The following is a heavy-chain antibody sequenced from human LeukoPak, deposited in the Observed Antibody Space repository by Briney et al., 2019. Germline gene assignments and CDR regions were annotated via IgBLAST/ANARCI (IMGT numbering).Heavy chain of an antibody. D-gene: IGHD3-22*01. Sequence: PGRSLRLSCAASGFTFDDYAMHWVRQAPGKGLEWVSGISWNSGSIGYADSVKGRFTISRDNAKNSLYLQMNSLRAEDTALYYCAKDASSSGEIFDYWGQGTLVTVSS. J-gene: IGHJ4*02. CDR2: ISWNSGSI. CDR1: GFTFDDYA. V-gene: IGHV3-9*01. CDR3: AKDASSSGEIFDY.